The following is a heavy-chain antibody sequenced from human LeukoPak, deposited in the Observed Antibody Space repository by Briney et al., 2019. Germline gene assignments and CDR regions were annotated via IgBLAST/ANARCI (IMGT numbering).Heavy chain of an antibody. CDR2: ISSSSSYI. Sequence: GGSLRLSCAASGFTFSSYSMNWVRQAPGKGLEWVSSISSSSSYIYYADSVKGRFTISRDNAKNSLYLQMNSLRAEDTAVYYCAKAIAAAGKPVFDFWGQGTLVTVSS. CDR3: AKAIAAAGKPVFDF. V-gene: IGHV3-21*04. D-gene: IGHD6-13*01. CDR1: GFTFSSYS. J-gene: IGHJ4*02.